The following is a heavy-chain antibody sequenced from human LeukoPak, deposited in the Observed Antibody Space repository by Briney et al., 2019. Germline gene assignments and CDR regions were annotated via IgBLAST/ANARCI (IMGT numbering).Heavy chain of an antibody. CDR3: AKGGGCSSTSCPGNWFDP. Sequence: PGGSLRLSCAASGFTFDDYAMHWVRQAPGKGLEWVSGISWNSGSIGYADSVKGRFTISRDNAKNSLYLQMNSLRAEDTALYYCAKGGGCSSTSCPGNWFDPWGQGTLVTVSS. CDR2: ISWNSGSI. J-gene: IGHJ5*02. CDR1: GFTFDDYA. D-gene: IGHD2-2*01. V-gene: IGHV3-9*01.